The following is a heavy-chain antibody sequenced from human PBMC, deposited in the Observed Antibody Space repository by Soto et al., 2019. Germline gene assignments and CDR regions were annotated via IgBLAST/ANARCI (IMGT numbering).Heavy chain of an antibody. V-gene: IGHV3-30-3*01. CDR1: GFTFSSYS. CDR3: ARGAGITVASTSFDY. Sequence: QVQLVESGGGVVQPGRSLRLSCAASGFTFSSYSIHWVRQAPGKGLEWVAVISFDGSYEYYADSVKGRFTISRDNSKNTLYLQMNSLRAEDTAVYYCARGAGITVASTSFDYWGQGTLVTVSP. D-gene: IGHD6-19*01. CDR2: ISFDGSYE. J-gene: IGHJ4*02.